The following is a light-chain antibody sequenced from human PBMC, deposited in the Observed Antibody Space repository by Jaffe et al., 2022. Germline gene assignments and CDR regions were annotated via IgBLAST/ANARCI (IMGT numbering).Light chain of an antibody. CDR2: KDK. CDR3: QSGEINGAFEV. V-gene: IGLV3-25*03. J-gene: IGLJ2*01. CDR1: ALSTQY. Sequence: YELTQPSSVSVSPGQTARITCSGNALSTQYAFWYQQRPGQAPVLLIYKDKERASGIPERFSGSSSGTIVTLTISGVQAEDEADYYCQSGEINGAFEVFGGGTKLTVL.